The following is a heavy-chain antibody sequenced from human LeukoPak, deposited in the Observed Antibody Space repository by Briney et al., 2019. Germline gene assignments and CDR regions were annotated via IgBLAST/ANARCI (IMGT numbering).Heavy chain of an antibody. CDR1: GGSISSGGYY. J-gene: IGHJ4*02. CDR3: ARVVYDCVWGSYRPAGPYYFDY. D-gene: IGHD3-16*02. CDR2: IYYSGST. Sequence: SETLSLTCTVSGGSISSGGYYWSWIRQHPGKGLEWIGYIYYSGSTYYNPSLKSRVTISVDTSKNQFSLKLSSVTAADTAVYYCARVVYDCVWGSYRPAGPYYFDYWGQGTLVTVSS. V-gene: IGHV4-31*03.